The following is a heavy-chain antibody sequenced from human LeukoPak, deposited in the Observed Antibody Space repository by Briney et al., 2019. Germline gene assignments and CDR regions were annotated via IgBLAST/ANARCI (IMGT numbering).Heavy chain of an antibody. J-gene: IGHJ4*02. CDR2: IWYDGSNK. V-gene: IGHV3-33*01. CDR1: GFTLSSYG. Sequence: GGSLRLSCAASGFTLSSYGMHWVRQAPGKGLEWVAVIWYDGSNKYYADSVKVRFTISRDNSKNTLYLQMNSLRAEGTAVYYCAREVSALDYWGQGTLVTVSS. CDR3: AREVSALDY.